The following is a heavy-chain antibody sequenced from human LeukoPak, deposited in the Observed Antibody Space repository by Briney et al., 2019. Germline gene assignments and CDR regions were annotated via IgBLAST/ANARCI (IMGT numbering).Heavy chain of an antibody. CDR2: IIPILGIA. Sequence: ASVRVSCEASGGTFSSYTISTVRQGPGQGREWMGRIIPILGIANYAQKFQGRVTITADKSTSTAYMELSSLRSEDTAVYYCARRSGYDYFDYWGQGTLVTVSS. J-gene: IGHJ4*02. CDR3: ARRSGYDYFDY. V-gene: IGHV1-69*02. D-gene: IGHD5-12*01. CDR1: GGTFSSYT.